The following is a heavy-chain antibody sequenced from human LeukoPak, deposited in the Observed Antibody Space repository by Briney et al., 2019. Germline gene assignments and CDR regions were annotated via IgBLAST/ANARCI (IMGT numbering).Heavy chain of an antibody. D-gene: IGHD3-10*01. V-gene: IGHV4-34*01. CDR3: ARSSRGPYGSGRYYYYYGMDV. J-gene: IGHJ6*02. Sequence: SETLSLTCAVYGGSFSGYYWSWIRQPPGKGLEWIGEINHSGSTNYNPSLKSRVTISVDTSKNQFSLKLSSVTAADTAVHYCARSSRGPYGSGRYYYYYGMDVWGQGTTVTVSS. CDR1: GGSFSGYY. CDR2: INHSGST.